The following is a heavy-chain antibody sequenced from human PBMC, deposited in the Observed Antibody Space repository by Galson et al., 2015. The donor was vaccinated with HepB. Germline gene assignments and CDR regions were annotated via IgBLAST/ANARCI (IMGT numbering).Heavy chain of an antibody. J-gene: IGHJ5*02. CDR3: ARSPYFRSGSHYNAWFDP. D-gene: IGHD3-10*01. CDR2: INTDTGNP. Sequence: SVKVSCKASGYTFNTYAINWVRQAPGQGLEWMGWINTDTGNPTYAQDFTGRFVSSFDASVTTAYLQISSLEAADSAVYYCARSPYFRSGSHYNAWFDPWGQGTLVTVSS. CDR1: GYTFNTYA. V-gene: IGHV7-4-1*02.